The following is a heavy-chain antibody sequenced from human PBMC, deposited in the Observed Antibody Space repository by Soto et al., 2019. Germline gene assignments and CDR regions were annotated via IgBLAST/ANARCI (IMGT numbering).Heavy chain of an antibody. CDR2: ISYDGSNK. J-gene: IGHJ6*02. Sequence: QVQLVESGGGVVQPGRSLRLSCAASGFTFSSYGMHWVRQAPGKGLEWVAVISYDGSNKYYADSVKGRFTISRDNSKNTLYQQMKSLRADDTAVYYCATSNGGTYYYYYGMDVWGQGTTVTVSS. D-gene: IGHD1-26*01. CDR3: ATSNGGTYYYYYGMDV. V-gene: IGHV3-30*03. CDR1: GFTFSSYG.